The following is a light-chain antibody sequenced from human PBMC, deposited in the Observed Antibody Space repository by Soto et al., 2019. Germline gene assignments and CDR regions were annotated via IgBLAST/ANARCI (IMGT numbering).Light chain of an antibody. V-gene: IGLV2-18*02. CDR1: IDDVTAYYR. CDR3: CSYVGSSTYVM. CDR2: DVS. J-gene: IGLJ3*02. Sequence: QSALTQPPSVSGSPGQSVTISCSGTIDDVTAYYRVSWYQQTPGTAPKLMIYDVSNRPSGVPDRFSGSRSGNTASLTISGLQAEDEGDYYCCSYVGSSTYVMFGGGTKVTVL.